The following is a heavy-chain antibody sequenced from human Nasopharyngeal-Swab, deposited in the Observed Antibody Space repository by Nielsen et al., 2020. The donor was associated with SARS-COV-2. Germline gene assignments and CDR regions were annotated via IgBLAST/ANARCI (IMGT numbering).Heavy chain of an antibody. CDR2: IIPILGIA. D-gene: IGHD3-16*02. CDR1: GCTFSSYA. CDR3: ASSDYVWGSYRYTGAYFDY. J-gene: IGHJ4*02. Sequence: SVQVSCKASGCTFSSYAISWVRQAPGQGLEWMGGIIPILGIANYAQKFQGRVTITADKSTSTAYMELSSLRSEDTAVYYCASSDYVWGSYRYTGAYFDYWGQGTLVTVSS. V-gene: IGHV1-69*10.